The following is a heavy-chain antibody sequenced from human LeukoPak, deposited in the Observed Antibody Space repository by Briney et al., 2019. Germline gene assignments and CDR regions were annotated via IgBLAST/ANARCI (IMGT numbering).Heavy chain of an antibody. D-gene: IGHD6-6*01. J-gene: IGHJ4*02. CDR1: GFTFGDYA. Sequence: GGSLRLSCVASGFTFGDYAMSWVRQAPGQGLGWVSAISDIGGNTYSADSVKGRFIISRDNSKNTLNLQMKNLRAEDTAIYYCAKGSAPGRPYYFDYWGQGILVTVSS. V-gene: IGHV3-23*01. CDR2: ISDIGGNT. CDR3: AKGSAPGRPYYFDY.